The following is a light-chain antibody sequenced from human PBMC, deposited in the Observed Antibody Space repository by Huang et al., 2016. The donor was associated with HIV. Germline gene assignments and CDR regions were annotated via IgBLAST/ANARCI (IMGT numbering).Light chain of an antibody. CDR2: WAH. V-gene: IGKV4-1*01. CDR3: QQYYSSPQT. Sequence: DIIMTQSPDSLAVSLGERATLNCRSSQSVYSSSTSKDYMAWFQQKPGQPPRLLLFWAHTREAGVPDRCSGSGSGTHFTLTIANLEAEDAAIYYCQQYYSSPQTFGQGTRVEVK. CDR1: QSVYSSSTSKDY. J-gene: IGKJ1*01.